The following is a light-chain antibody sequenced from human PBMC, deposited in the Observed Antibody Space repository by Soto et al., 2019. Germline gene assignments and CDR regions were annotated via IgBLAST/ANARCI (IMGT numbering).Light chain of an antibody. CDR3: QQYNSYSIT. CDR1: QSISSW. V-gene: IGKV1-5*01. Sequence: EIHMTQSPSPLSASVGDRVTITCRASQSISSWLAWYQQKPGKAPKLLIYDASSLESGVPSRFSGSGSGTEFTLTISSLQPDDFATYFCQQYNSYSITFGQGTRLEIK. J-gene: IGKJ5*01. CDR2: DAS.